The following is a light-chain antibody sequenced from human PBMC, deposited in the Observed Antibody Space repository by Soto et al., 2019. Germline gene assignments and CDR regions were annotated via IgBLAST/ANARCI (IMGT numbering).Light chain of an antibody. V-gene: IGKV3-20*01. CDR3: QQYGNALPYT. J-gene: IGKJ2*01. CDR1: QSISNSY. Sequence: EIVLTQSPGTLSLSPGERATLSCRASQSISNSYLAWYQQRPGQAPRLLLSDASSRATGIPDRFSGSGSGTDFTLTIRRLEPEDFAVYYCQQYGNALPYTFGQGTKVEIK. CDR2: DAS.